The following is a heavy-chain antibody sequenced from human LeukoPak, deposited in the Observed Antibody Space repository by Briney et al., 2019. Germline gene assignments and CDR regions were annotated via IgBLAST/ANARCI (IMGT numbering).Heavy chain of an antibody. Sequence: ASVTVSCQASGYTFSRYDIIWVGQASGPGLEWMGWMNPNSGHTGYAHKFRGRVTMTRSTSISTAYMELTSLTSEDSAVYYCARSVVGVRKGNDYWGQGTLVTVSS. CDR1: GYTFSRYD. CDR3: ARSVVGVRKGNDY. D-gene: IGHD3-16*01. CDR2: MNPNSGHT. J-gene: IGHJ4*02. V-gene: IGHV1-8*01.